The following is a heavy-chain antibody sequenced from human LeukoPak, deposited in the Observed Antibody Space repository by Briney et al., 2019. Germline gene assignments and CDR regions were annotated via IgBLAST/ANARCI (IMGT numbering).Heavy chain of an antibody. J-gene: IGHJ4*02. D-gene: IGHD1-7*01. CDR2: IYTSGST. CDR1: GGSISSYY. V-gene: IGHV4-4*09. CDR3: ARHGYLELAYFDY. Sequence: SETLSLTCTVSGGSISSYYWSWIRQPPGKGLEWIGYIYTSGSTNYNPSLKSRVTISVDTSKNQFSLKLSSVTAADTAVYYCARHGYLELAYFDYWGQGTLVTVSS.